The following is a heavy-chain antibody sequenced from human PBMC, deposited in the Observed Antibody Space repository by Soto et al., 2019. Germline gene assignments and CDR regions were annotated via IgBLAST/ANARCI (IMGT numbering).Heavy chain of an antibody. Sequence: EVQLVESGGGLVKPGGSLRLSCAASGFTFNNAWMNWVRQAPGKGLEWVGRIKRNTDGGTTDYAAPVTGRFIISRDDSKNTLFLHMDSLKTDDTAVYYGTTERERWELSWGQGTLVTVSS. J-gene: IGHJ4*02. CDR1: GFTFNNAW. V-gene: IGHV3-15*07. CDR3: TTERERWELS. CDR2: IKRNTDGGTT. D-gene: IGHD1-26*01.